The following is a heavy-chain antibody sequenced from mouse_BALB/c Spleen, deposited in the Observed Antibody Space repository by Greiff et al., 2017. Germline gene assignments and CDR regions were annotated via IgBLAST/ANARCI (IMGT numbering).Heavy chain of an antibody. Sequence: EVQRVESGGDLVKPGGSLKLSCAASGFTFSSYGMSWVRQTPDKRLEWVATISSGGSYTYYPDSVKGRFTISRDNAKNTLYLQMSSLKSEDTAMYYCARYYGSSYAMDYWGQGTSVTVSS. V-gene: IGHV5-6*01. J-gene: IGHJ4*01. CDR3: ARYYGSSYAMDY. D-gene: IGHD1-1*01. CDR2: ISSGGSYT. CDR1: GFTFSSYG.